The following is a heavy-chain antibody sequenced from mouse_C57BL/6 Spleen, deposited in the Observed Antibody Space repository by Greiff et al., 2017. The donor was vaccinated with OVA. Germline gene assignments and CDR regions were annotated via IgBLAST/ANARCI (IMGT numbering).Heavy chain of an antibody. V-gene: IGHV5-6*01. CDR2: ISSGGSYT. Sequence: EVQLVESGGDLVKPGGSLKLSCAASGFTFSSYGMSWVRQTPDKRLEWVATISSGGSYTYYPDSVKGRFTISRDNAKNTLYLQMSSLKSEDTAMYYCARQYDYDGYAMDYWGQGTSVTVSS. CDR1: GFTFSSYG. CDR3: ARQYDYDGYAMDY. J-gene: IGHJ4*01. D-gene: IGHD2-4*01.